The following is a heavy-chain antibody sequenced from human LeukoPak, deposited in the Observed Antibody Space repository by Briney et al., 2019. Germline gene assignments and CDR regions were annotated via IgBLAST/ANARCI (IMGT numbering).Heavy chain of an antibody. CDR3: ATFGWSYFFDY. CDR1: GYTFTVYY. Sequence: ASVKVSCKASGYTFTVYYMHWVRQAPGQGLEWMGRINPNSGVTNYAQKFQGRVTMTRDTSISTAYMELSSLRSDDTAVYYCATFGWSYFFDYWGQGTLVTVSS. J-gene: IGHJ4*02. V-gene: IGHV1-2*06. D-gene: IGHD2-8*01. CDR2: INPNSGVT.